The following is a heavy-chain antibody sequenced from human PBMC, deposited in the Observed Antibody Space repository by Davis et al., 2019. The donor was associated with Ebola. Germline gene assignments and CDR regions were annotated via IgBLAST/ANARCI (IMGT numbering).Heavy chain of an antibody. Sequence: GESLKISCAASGFTFSSYWISWVRQMPGKGLEWMGIIYPGDSDTRYSPSFQGQVTISADKSFSTAYLQWSGLKASDTAMYYCARMGKSYYDSLWDYWGQGTLVTVSS. D-gene: IGHD3-10*01. CDR1: GFTFSSYW. CDR2: IYPGDSDT. CDR3: ARMGKSYYDSLWDY. V-gene: IGHV5-51*01. J-gene: IGHJ4*02.